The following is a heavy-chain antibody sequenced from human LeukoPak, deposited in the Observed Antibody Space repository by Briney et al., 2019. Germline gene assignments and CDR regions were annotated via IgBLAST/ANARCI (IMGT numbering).Heavy chain of an antibody. CDR3: ARLGDYYDSSGDFSFDP. J-gene: IGHJ5*02. CDR2: IDPSDSYT. V-gene: IGHV5-10-1*01. CDR1: GYSFTSYW. Sequence: KPGESLRISCKGSGYSFTSYWISWVRQMPGKGLEWMGRIDPSDSYTNYSPSFQGHVTISADKSISTSYLQWSSLKASDTAMYYCARLGDYYDSSGDFSFDPWGQGTLVTVSS. D-gene: IGHD3-22*01.